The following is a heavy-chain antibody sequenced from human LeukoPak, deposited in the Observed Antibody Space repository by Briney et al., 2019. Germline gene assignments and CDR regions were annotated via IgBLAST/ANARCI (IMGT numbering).Heavy chain of an antibody. Sequence: ASVKVSCKASGYTFTGYYMHWVRQAPGQGLEWRGWINPNSGGTNYAQKFQGRVTMTRDTSISTAYMELSRLRSDDTAVYYCARGYSGYDRKYYFDYWGQGTLVIVSS. CDR2: INPNSGGT. D-gene: IGHD5-12*01. J-gene: IGHJ4*02. CDR3: ARGYSGYDRKYYFDY. V-gene: IGHV1-2*02. CDR1: GYTFTGYY.